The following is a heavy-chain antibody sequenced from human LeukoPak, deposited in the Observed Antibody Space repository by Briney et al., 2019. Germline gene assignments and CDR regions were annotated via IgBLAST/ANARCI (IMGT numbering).Heavy chain of an antibody. Sequence: ASVKVSCKASGYTFTSYYLHWVRQAPGQWLELMGIINPSGGSTSYAQKFQGRVTMTRDTSTSTVYMELSSLRSEDTAVYYCARDTRYCSSTSCAWGFDPWGQGTLVTVSS. D-gene: IGHD2-2*01. CDR3: ARDTRYCSSTSCAWGFDP. J-gene: IGHJ5*02. CDR1: GYTFTSYY. V-gene: IGHV1-46*01. CDR2: INPSGGST.